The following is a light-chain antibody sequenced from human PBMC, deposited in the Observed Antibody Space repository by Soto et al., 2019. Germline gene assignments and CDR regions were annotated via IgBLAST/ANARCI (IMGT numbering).Light chain of an antibody. CDR3: CSYVGSYTWV. J-gene: IGLJ3*02. V-gene: IGLV2-11*01. CDR2: EVT. Sequence: QSALTQPRSVSGSPRQAVTISCTGTSSDFGGYIYVSWYQHHPGKAPKLMIYEVTKRPSGIPDRFSGSKSGNTASLTLSGLQAEDYADYSCCSYVGSYTWVFRGGTQVTVL. CDR1: SSDFGGYIY.